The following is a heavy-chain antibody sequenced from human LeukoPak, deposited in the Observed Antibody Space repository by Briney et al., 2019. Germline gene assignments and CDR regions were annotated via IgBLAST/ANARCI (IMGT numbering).Heavy chain of an antibody. CDR1: GYTFTSYY. CDR2: VNPSGGST. D-gene: IGHD3-10*01. CDR3: ARDRHGSGTYNYYGMDV. J-gene: IGHJ6*02. V-gene: IGHV1-46*01. Sequence: ASVKVSCKASGYTFTSYYMHWVRQAPGQGLEWMGIVNPSGGSTTYAQKFQGRVTITRDTSTSTAYMEVSSLRSEDTAVYYCARDRHGSGTYNYYGMDVWSQGTTVTVSS.